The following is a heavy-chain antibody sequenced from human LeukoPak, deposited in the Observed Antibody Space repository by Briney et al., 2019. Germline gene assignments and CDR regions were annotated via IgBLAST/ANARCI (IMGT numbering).Heavy chain of an antibody. V-gene: IGHV1-69*01. CDR3: ATHYYDSSLNWFDP. Sequence: SVKVSCKASGGTFSSYAISWVRQALGQGLEWMGGIIPIFGTANYAQKFQGRVTITADESTSTAYMELSSLRSEDTAVYYCATHYYDSSLNWFDPWGQGTLVTVSS. CDR2: IIPIFGTA. D-gene: IGHD3-22*01. CDR1: GGTFSSYA. J-gene: IGHJ5*02.